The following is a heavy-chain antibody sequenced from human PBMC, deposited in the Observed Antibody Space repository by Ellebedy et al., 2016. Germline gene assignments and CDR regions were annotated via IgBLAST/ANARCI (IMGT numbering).Heavy chain of an antibody. CDR1: GYTFTSDG. D-gene: IGHD3-10*01. Sequence: ASVKVSCXASGYTFTSDGISWVRQAPGQGLEWMGWISAFNGNTNYAQRLQDRVTMTTDTSTNTAYMDLRSLRSDDTAVYYCARGVQQIDYWGQGTLVTVSS. CDR2: ISAFNGNT. J-gene: IGHJ4*02. V-gene: IGHV1-18*01. CDR3: ARGVQQIDY.